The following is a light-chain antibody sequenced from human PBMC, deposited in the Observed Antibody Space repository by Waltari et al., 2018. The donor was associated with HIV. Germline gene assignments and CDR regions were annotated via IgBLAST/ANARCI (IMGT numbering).Light chain of an antibody. Sequence: QSVLTQPPSASGTPGPRVTISCSGSRSNIGSNTVNWYQQLPGTAPKLLIYSNNQRPSGVPDRFSGSKSGTSASLAISGLQSEDEADYYCAAWDDSLNGWVFGGGTKLTVL. CDR2: SNN. V-gene: IGLV1-44*01. CDR1: RSNIGSNT. J-gene: IGLJ3*02. CDR3: AAWDDSLNGWV.